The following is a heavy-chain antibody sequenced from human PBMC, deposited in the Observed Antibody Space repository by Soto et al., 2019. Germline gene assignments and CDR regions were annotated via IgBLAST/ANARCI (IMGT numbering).Heavy chain of an antibody. CDR2: INHSGST. CDR1: GGSFSGYY. J-gene: IGHJ4*02. Sequence: QVQLQQWGAGLLKPSETLSLTCAVYGGSFSGYYWSWIRQPPGKGLEWIGEINHSGSTNYNPSLKSRVTISVDTSKNQFSLKLSSVTAADTAVYYCARPYCGGDCPIDYWGQGTLVTVSS. V-gene: IGHV4-34*01. D-gene: IGHD2-21*02. CDR3: ARPYCGGDCPIDY.